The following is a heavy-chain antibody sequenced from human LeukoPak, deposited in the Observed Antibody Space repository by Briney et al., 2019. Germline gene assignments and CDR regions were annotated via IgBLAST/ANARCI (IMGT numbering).Heavy chain of an antibody. J-gene: IGHJ6*03. CDR1: GFTFSSYW. CDR3: ARSPYSSSWYPYYMDV. Sequence: GGSLRLSCAASGFTFSSYWMSWVRQAPGKGLEWVANIKQDGSEKYYVDSVKGRFTISRDNAENSLFLQMNSLRAEDTAVYYCARSPYSSSWYPYYMDVWGKGTTVTVSS. CDR2: IKQDGSEK. D-gene: IGHD6-13*01. V-gene: IGHV3-7*01.